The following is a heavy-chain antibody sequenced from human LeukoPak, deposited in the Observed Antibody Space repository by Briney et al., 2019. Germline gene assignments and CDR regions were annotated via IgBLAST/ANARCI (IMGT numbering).Heavy chain of an antibody. Sequence: GGSLRLSCAASGFTFSTYAMHWVRQAPGKGLEWVAVISYDGSNKYSADSVKGRFTISRDNSKNTLYLQMNSLRAEDTAVYCCAKGLYSSAWSWVDDWGQGTLVTVSS. CDR2: ISYDGSNK. CDR1: GFTFSTYA. J-gene: IGHJ4*02. V-gene: IGHV3-30*18. CDR3: AKGLYSSAWSWVDD. D-gene: IGHD6-19*01.